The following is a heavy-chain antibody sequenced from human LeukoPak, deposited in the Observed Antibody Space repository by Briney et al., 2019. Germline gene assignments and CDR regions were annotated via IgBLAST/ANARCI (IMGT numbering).Heavy chain of an antibody. CDR3: ARIFCSSTSCYGFFSGMDV. CDR1: GGTFSSYA. J-gene: IGHJ6*02. D-gene: IGHD2-2*01. CDR2: IIPIFGTA. V-gene: IGHV1-69*01. Sequence: SVKVSCKASGGTFSSYAISWVRQAPGQGLEWMGGIIPIFGTANYAQKFQGRVTITADESTSTAYMELGSLRSEDTAVYYCARIFCSSTSCYGFFSGMDVWGQGTTVTVSS.